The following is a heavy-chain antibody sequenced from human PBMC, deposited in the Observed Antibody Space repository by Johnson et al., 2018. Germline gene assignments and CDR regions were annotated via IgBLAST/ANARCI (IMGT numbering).Heavy chain of an antibody. V-gene: IGHV3-66*02. CDR1: GFTVSSNY. CDR3: ARNMDG. CDR2: IYSGGST. Sequence: EVQLVETGGGLVQHGGSLRLSCAASGFTVSSNYMSWVRQAQGQGREWVSVIYSGGSTYYADSVKGRFTISRDNSTNTLYLQMNSRRAEDTAVYYCARNMDGWGKGTTVTVSS. J-gene: IGHJ6*03.